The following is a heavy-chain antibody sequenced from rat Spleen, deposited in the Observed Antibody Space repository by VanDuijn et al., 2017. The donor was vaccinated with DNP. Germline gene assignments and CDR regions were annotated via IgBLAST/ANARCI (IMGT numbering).Heavy chain of an antibody. CDR3: ARREGQLFDY. V-gene: IGHV5-58*01. D-gene: IGHD1-10*01. CDR1: GFTFSSYW. CDR2: INTDGGST. Sequence: EVQLVESGGGLVQPGRSLKLSCVASGFTFSSYWMYWIRQAPTKGLEWVASINTDGGSTYYADSVKGRFTISRDNAKTTLYLQMNSLRSEDTATYYCARREGQLFDYWGQGVMVTVSS. J-gene: IGHJ2*01.